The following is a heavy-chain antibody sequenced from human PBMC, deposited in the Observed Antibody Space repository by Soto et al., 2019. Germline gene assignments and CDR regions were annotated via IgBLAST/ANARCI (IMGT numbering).Heavy chain of an antibody. V-gene: IGHV5-10-1*01. CDR2: IDPSDSYT. Sequence: GESLKISCKGSGYSFTSYWISWVRQMPGKGLEWMGRIDPSDSYTNYSPSFQGHVTISADKSISTAYLQWSSLKASKTAKYYNAIRVAPSPSSWDNIVYYYYGMDVWGQGTTVTVSS. J-gene: IGHJ6*02. CDR1: GYSFTSYW. D-gene: IGHD2-15*01. CDR3: AIRVAPSPSSWDNIVYYYYGMDV.